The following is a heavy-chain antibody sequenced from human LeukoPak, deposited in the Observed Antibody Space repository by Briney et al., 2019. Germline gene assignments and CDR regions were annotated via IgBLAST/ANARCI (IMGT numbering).Heavy chain of an antibody. CDR1: GGSISRTSQY. CDR2: MYYSGAT. Sequence: SETLSLTCTVSGGSISRTSQYWGWIRQPPENGLEWIGSMYYSGATYYDPSLKSRVTISLDTSKNQFSLTLTSVTAADTAVYYCVRLGRMGNVVYWGQGTLVPVYS. V-gene: IGHV4-39*01. J-gene: IGHJ4*02. D-gene: IGHD3/OR15-3a*01. CDR3: VRLGRMGNVVY.